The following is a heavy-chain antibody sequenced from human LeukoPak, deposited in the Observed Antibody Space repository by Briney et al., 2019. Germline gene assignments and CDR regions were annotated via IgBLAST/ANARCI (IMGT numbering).Heavy chain of an antibody. Sequence: PGGSLRLSCAASGFTVSTTYMSWVRQAPGKGLEWVSLIYVDGRTYYADSVKGRFTISRDNSKNTLYLQVNSLRADDTAVYYCAKEGHKHGIPYFDCWGQGALVTVSS. CDR2: IYVDGRT. D-gene: IGHD2-8*01. CDR3: AKEGHKHGIPYFDC. J-gene: IGHJ4*02. CDR1: GFTVSTTY. V-gene: IGHV3-53*01.